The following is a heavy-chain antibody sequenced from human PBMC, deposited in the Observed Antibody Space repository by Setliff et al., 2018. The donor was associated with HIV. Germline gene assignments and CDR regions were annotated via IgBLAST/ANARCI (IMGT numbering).Heavy chain of an antibody. J-gene: IGHJ4*02. CDR1: GGSFSGYY. V-gene: IGHV4-59*01. CDR3: ARGVNFDY. CDR2: IYIYNSGST. Sequence: PSETLSLTCSVSGGSFSGYYWSWIRQPPGKGLEWSGYIYIYNSGSTNYNPSLTSRVTISVDTSRNQFSLKLTSVTAADTAIYYCARGVNFDYWGQGTQVTVSS. D-gene: IGHD3-10*01.